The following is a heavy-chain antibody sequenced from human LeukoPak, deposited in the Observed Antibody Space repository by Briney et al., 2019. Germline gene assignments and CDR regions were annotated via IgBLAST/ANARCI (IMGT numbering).Heavy chain of an antibody. V-gene: IGHV3-7*01. J-gene: IGHJ4*02. CDR2: IKQDGSEK. D-gene: IGHD3-16*02. CDR1: GFTFSSYW. CDR3: ARDGHDYIWGSYLN. Sequence: VGSLRLSCAASGFTFSSYWMSWVRQAPGKGLEWVANIKQDGSEKYYVDSVKGRFTISRDNAKNSLYLQMNSLRAEDTAVYYCARDGHDYIWGSYLNWGQGTLVTVSS.